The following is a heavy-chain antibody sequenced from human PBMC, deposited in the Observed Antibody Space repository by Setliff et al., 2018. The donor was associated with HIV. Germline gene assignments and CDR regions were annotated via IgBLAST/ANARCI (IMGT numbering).Heavy chain of an antibody. V-gene: IGHV4-34*01. D-gene: IGHD2-8*02. J-gene: IGHJ6*03. CDR1: GGSFTDYY. CDR2: INHSGST. Sequence: TLSLTCAVFGGSFTDYYWIWIRQPPGKGLEWIGEINHSGSTHYNPSLKSRFIISVDTSKNQFSLKVNARTAADTAVYYCARGARLLAAYSDRCDYFYMAVWGKGTTVTVAS. CDR3: ARGARLLAAYSDRCDYFYMAV.